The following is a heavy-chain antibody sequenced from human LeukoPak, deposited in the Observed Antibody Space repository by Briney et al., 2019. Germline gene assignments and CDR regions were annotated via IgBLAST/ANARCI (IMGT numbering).Heavy chain of an antibody. CDR3: ATAEVHGDRYYYYYMDV. CDR1: GFTFSSHG. V-gene: IGHV3-23*01. J-gene: IGHJ6*03. Sequence: PGGSLRLSCAASGFTFSSHGMSWVRQAPGKGLEWVSTISGSGDNTYYADSVKGRFTISRDNSKNTLYLQMNSLRAEDTAVYYCATAEVHGDRYYYYYMDVWGKGTTVTISS. CDR2: ISGSGDNT. D-gene: IGHD4-17*01.